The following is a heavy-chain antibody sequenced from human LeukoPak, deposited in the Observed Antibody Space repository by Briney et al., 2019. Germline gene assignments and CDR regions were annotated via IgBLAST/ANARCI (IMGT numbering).Heavy chain of an antibody. CDR3: ARASSELRIDY. Sequence: SETLSLTCAVSGYSISSGYYWGWIRQPPGKGLEWIGSIYHSGSTYYNPSLKSRVTISVDTSKNQFSLKLSSVTAADTAVYYCARASSELRIDYWGQGTLVTVSS. V-gene: IGHV4-38-2*01. J-gene: IGHJ4*02. CDR2: IYHSGST. D-gene: IGHD3-22*01. CDR1: GYSISSGYY.